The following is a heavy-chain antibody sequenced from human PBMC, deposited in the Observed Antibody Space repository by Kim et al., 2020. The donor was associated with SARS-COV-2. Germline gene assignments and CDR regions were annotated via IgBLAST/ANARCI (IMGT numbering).Heavy chain of an antibody. CDR3: ARTPPPSYFYGMDV. Sequence: ASVKVSCRASGYTFTTYGISWVRQAPGQGLEWMGWISAYDGKTNYVQNFQARVTMTTDTSTTTAYMELRSLRSDDTAVYYCARTPPPSYFYGMDVWGQGT. CDR2: ISAYDGKT. V-gene: IGHV1-18*01. J-gene: IGHJ6*02. CDR1: GYTFTTYG.